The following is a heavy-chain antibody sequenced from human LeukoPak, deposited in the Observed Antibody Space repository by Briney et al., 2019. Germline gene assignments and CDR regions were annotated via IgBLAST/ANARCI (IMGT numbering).Heavy chain of an antibody. CDR2: LYPSGSS. CDR1: GASISPYY. J-gene: IGHJ4*02. CDR3: ARDLSGSLYFDY. D-gene: IGHD3-10*01. Sequence: QPSGTLSLTCSVSGASISPYYWNWIRQPAGKGLEWIGRLYPSGSSDYNPSLKSRVSISVSTSNNQFSLRVTSVTAADTAIYYCARDLSGSLYFDYWGQGILVTVSA. V-gene: IGHV4-4*07.